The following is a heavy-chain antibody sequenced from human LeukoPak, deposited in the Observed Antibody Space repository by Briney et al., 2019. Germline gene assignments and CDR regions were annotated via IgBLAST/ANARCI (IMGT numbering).Heavy chain of an antibody. J-gene: IGHJ4*02. V-gene: IGHV3-23*01. CDR2: NPGSGGTT. CDR3: AKGLYDWLSDTDY. D-gene: IGHD3-9*01. CDR1: GFTFSGCF. Sequence: GGSLRLSCAASGFTFSGCFMSWVRPAPGKGVEWVSTNPGSGGTTYYADSVNGRFTISRDNSKKTLYLQMNSLRVEDTAVYYCAKGLYDWLSDTDYWGQGTLVTVYS.